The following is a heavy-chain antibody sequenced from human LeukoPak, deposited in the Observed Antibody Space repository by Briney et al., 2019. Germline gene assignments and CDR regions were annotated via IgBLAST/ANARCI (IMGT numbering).Heavy chain of an antibody. D-gene: IGHD3-22*01. J-gene: IGHJ5*02. Sequence: SETLSLTCTVSGDSISSYDWSWIRQPPGKGLEWIGYISHSGSTNYYPSLKSRVTISPDTSKNQFSLKLTSVTAADTAVYYCARQVPDYNDGSGSPIWFDPWGQGSMVTVSS. CDR2: ISHSGST. CDR1: GDSISSYD. V-gene: IGHV4-59*08. CDR3: ARQVPDYNDGSGSPIWFDP.